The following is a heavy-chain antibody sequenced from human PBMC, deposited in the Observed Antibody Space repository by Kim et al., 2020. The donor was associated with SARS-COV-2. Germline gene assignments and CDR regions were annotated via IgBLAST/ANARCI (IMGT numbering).Heavy chain of an antibody. CDR1: GFTFFGHA. J-gene: IGHJ4*02. V-gene: IGHV3-23*01. CDR2: IFGSGGKT. D-gene: IGHD1-26*01. CDR3: PKGGGGWSCDY. Sequence: GGSLRLSCTTSGFTFFGHAMRWVRQAPGKGLEWVSSIFGSGGKTYYGDSVKGRFSISRDDSRNTLYLQMSALRADDTATYYCPKGGGGWSCDYWGQGTLVTVSS.